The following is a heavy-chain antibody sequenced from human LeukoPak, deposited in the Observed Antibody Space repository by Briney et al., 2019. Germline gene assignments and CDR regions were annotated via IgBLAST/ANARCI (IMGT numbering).Heavy chain of an antibody. D-gene: IGHD5-12*01. Sequence: ASVKVSCKASGYTFTSYGISWVRQAPGQGLEWMGWISAYNGNTNYAQKLQGRVTMTTDTSTSTAYMELRSLRSDDTAVYYCARVFSPPYSGYDFPLYYFDYWGQGTLVTASS. CDR3: ARVFSPPYSGYDFPLYYFDY. CDR1: GYTFTSYG. V-gene: IGHV1-18*01. J-gene: IGHJ4*02. CDR2: ISAYNGNT.